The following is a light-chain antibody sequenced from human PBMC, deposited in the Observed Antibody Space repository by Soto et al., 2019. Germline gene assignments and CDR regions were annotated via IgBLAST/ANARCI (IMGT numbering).Light chain of an antibody. CDR2: EAT. V-gene: IGLV2-23*01. CDR3: CSYARSSTVV. CDR1: SNDVGSFNL. Sequence: QSALTQPASVSGSPGQSITISCSGTSNDVGSFNLVSWYQQHPGKVPKLMIYEATKRPSGVSNRFSGSKSGNTASMTISGLQAEDEADYYCCSYARSSTVVFGGGTKPTVL. J-gene: IGLJ2*01.